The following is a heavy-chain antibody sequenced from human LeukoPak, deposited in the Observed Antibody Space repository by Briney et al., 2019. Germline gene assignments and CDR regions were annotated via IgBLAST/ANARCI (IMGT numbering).Heavy chain of an antibody. CDR1: GFTFSNYW. Sequence: PGGSLRLSCAASGFTFSNYWMHWVRQLPGKGLVWVSRINDDGSATFYADSVKGRLTISRDNAKNTLILQINSLRAEDTAVYYCAREILAPGKTHDYWGQGTLVTVSS. CDR2: INDDGSAT. CDR3: AREILAPGKTHDY. V-gene: IGHV3-74*01. J-gene: IGHJ4*02.